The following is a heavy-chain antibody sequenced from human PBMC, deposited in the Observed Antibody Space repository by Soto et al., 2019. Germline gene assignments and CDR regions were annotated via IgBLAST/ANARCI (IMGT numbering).Heavy chain of an antibody. CDR2: IYPGDSDT. Sequence: GESLKISCKGSGYSFTSYWIGWVRQMPEKGLEWMGIIYPGDSDTRYSPSFQGQVTISADKSISTAYLQWSSLKASDTAMYYCARGIVAGYYYYYGMDVWGQGTTVTVSS. V-gene: IGHV5-51*01. J-gene: IGHJ6*02. CDR3: ARGIVAGYYYYYGMDV. D-gene: IGHD6-19*01. CDR1: GYSFTSYW.